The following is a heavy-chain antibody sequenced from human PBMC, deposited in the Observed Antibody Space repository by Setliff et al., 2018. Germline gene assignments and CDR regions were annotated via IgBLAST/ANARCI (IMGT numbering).Heavy chain of an antibody. CDR1: GGSISSYY. CDR3: ARDNTIVGATDY. J-gene: IGHJ4*02. CDR2: IYNSGST. V-gene: IGHV4-59*01. D-gene: IGHD1-26*01. Sequence: PSETLSLTCTVSGGSISSYYWSWIRQSPGKGLEWIGYIYNSGSTNYNPSLKSRVTMSADTSKRQFFLKLSSVTTADTALYYCARDNTIVGATDYWGQGALVTVSS.